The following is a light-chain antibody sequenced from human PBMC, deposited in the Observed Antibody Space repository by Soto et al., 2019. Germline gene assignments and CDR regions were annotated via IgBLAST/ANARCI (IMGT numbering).Light chain of an antibody. Sequence: EIELTQSPGTLSLCTGERATLSCRASQSVSNNYLAWYQQKPGQAPRLLIYGASNRATGIPDRFSGSGSGTDFTLTISRLEPEDFAVYYCQQYGSSGTFGQGTKVDIK. CDR2: GAS. CDR3: QQYGSSGT. J-gene: IGKJ1*01. CDR1: QSVSNNY. V-gene: IGKV3-20*01.